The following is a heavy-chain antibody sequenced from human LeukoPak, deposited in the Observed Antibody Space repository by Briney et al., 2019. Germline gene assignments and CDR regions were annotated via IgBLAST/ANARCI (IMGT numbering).Heavy chain of an antibody. CDR2: IWYDGSNK. D-gene: IGHD3-22*01. CDR1: GFTFSSYG. CDR3: ARQGYYYDSRGSEYYFDY. Sequence: PGGSLRLSCAASGFTFSSYGMHWVRQAPGKGLEWVAVIWYDGSNKYYADSVKGRFTISRDNSKNTLYLQMNSLRAEDTAVYYCARQGYYYDSRGSEYYFDYWGQGTLVTVSS. V-gene: IGHV3-33*01. J-gene: IGHJ4*02.